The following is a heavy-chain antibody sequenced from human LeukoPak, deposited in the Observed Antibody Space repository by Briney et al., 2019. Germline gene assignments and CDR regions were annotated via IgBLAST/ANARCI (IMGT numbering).Heavy chain of an antibody. CDR1: GFTFSNYA. CDR3: AKDSAKKYDDY. Sequence: GGSLRLSCAASGFTFSNYAMRWVLQAPGKGLEWVSGISGSGDSTYYADSVKGRFTISRDNSKNTLFLQMNSLRAEDTAVYYCAKDSAKKYDDYWGQGTLVTVSS. V-gene: IGHV3-23*01. D-gene: IGHD2/OR15-2a*01. J-gene: IGHJ4*02. CDR2: ISGSGDST.